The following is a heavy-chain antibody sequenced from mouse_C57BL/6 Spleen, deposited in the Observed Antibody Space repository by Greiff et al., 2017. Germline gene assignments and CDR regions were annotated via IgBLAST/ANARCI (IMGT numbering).Heavy chain of an antibody. CDR3: AREAIYYGSSYYFDY. Sequence: VQLQQSGPELVKPGASVKLSCKASGYTFTSYWMHWVKQRPGQGLEWIGNINPSNGGTNYNEKFKSKATLTVDKSSSTAYMQLSSLTSEDSAVYYCAREAIYYGSSYYFDYWGQGTTLTVSS. D-gene: IGHD1-1*01. CDR2: INPSNGGT. J-gene: IGHJ2*01. CDR1: GYTFTSYW. V-gene: IGHV1-53*01.